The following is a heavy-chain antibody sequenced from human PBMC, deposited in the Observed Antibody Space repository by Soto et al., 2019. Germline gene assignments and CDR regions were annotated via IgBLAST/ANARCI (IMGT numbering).Heavy chain of an antibody. J-gene: IGHJ5*02. Sequence: ASVKVSCKASGFSFTGYYIHWLGQAPGQGLEGMGWINAHSGGTEYAQKFQGRVTLTRDTTISTAYMTPSSLRSDDTAIYYCWKDSTAQFAYWLDLWGQGTKVTVSS. CDR1: GFSFTGYY. D-gene: IGHD3-10*01. CDR2: INAHSGGT. CDR3: WKDSTAQFAYWLDL. V-gene: IGHV1-2*02.